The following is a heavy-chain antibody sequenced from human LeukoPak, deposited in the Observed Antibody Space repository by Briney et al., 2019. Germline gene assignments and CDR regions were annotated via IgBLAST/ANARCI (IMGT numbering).Heavy chain of an antibody. CDR3: ARASIAARPDFDY. V-gene: IGHV4-31*03. CDR2: IYYGGST. Sequence: PSQTLSLTCTVSGGSISSGGYYWSWIRQHPGKGLEWIGYIYYGGSTYYNPSLKSRVTISVDTSKNQFSLKLSSVTAADTAVYYCARASIAARPDFDYWGQGTLVTVSS. J-gene: IGHJ4*02. CDR1: GGSISSGGYY. D-gene: IGHD6-6*01.